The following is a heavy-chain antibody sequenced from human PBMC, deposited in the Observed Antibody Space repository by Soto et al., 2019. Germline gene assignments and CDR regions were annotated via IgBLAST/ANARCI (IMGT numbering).Heavy chain of an antibody. CDR3: AKGGYYDILTGSPFDS. J-gene: IGHJ4*02. Sequence: DSVKGRFTISRDNSMNTLYLQMNSLRAEDSAVYYCAKGGYYDILTGSPFDSWGQGTLVTVSS. D-gene: IGHD3-9*01. V-gene: IGHV3-30*02.